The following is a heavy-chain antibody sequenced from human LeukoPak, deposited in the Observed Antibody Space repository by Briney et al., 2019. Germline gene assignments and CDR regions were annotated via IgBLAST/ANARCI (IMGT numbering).Heavy chain of an antibody. J-gene: IGHJ4*02. CDR1: VYTFTSYG. V-gene: IGHV1-18*01. CDR2: ISTYNGNT. CDR3: ARWGGATTPFDY. Sequence: GASVKVSCKASVYTFTSYGISWVLQAPGQGLAWVGWISTYNGNTNYGQTLQGRVTMTTDTSTSTAYMELRSLTSDDTAVYYCARWGGATTPFDYWGQGTLVTVSS. D-gene: IGHD1-26*01.